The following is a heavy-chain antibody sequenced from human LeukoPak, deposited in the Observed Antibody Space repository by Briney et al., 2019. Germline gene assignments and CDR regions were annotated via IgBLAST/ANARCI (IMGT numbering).Heavy chain of an antibody. V-gene: IGHV3-30-3*01. Sequence: SGGSLRLSCAASGFTFSSYAMHWVRQAPGKGLEWVAVISYDGSNKYYADSVKGRFTISRDNSKNTLYLQMNSLRAEDTAVYYCAREEGSGSYPEYFQHWGQGTLVTVSS. CDR1: GFTFSSYA. CDR3: AREEGSGSYPEYFQH. J-gene: IGHJ1*01. CDR2: ISYDGSNK. D-gene: IGHD1-26*01.